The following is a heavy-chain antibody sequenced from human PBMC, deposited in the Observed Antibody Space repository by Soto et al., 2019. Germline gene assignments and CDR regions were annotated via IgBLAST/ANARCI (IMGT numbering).Heavy chain of an antibody. Sequence: QITLKESGPTLVKPTQTLTLTCTFSGFSLSTRGVGVGWIRQPPGKALEWLALLYWDDDEGYSPSLKSRLTITLHSSNYQVGLTLIYRDPVHTAIYYRAHRRRGYSYYFDYWGQGTLVTVSS. CDR2: LYWDDDE. D-gene: IGHD5-18*01. J-gene: IGHJ4*02. V-gene: IGHV2-5*02. CDR1: GFSLSTRGVG. CDR3: AHRRRGYSYYFDY.